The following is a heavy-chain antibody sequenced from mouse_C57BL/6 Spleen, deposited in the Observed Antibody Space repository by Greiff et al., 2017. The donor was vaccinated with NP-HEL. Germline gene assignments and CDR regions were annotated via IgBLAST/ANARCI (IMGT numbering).Heavy chain of an antibody. D-gene: IGHD2-5*01. CDR2: LHPTSGST. J-gene: IGHJ3*01. V-gene: IGHV1-64*01. CDR3: ARRGYYSNPWFAY. CDR1: GYTFTSYW. Sequence: QVQLQQPGAELVKPGASVKLSCKASGYTFTSYWMHWVKQRPGHGLEWIGMLHPTSGSTNYNEKFKSKATLPVDKSSSTAYMQLSSLTSEDSAVYYCARRGYYSNPWFAYWGQGTLVTVSA.